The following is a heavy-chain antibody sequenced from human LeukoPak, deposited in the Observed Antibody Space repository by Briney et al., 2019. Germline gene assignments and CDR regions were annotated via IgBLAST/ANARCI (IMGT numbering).Heavy chain of an antibody. Sequence: GGSLRPSCAASGFTFKNYGMDWVRQTPGRGLEWISYISGRATNTEYADSVKARFTISRDNAENTLYLQMDNLRAEDTAVYYCAREGGGYRLFEFWGQGLLVTVSS. CDR3: AREGGGYRLFEF. V-gene: IGHV3-48*04. J-gene: IGHJ4*02. CDR1: GFTFKNYG. CDR2: ISGRATNT. D-gene: IGHD2-15*01.